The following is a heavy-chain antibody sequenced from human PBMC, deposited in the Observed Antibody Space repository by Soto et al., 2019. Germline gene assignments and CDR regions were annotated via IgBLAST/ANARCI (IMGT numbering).Heavy chain of an antibody. V-gene: IGHV3-9*01. Sequence: PGGSLRLSCAASGFTFDDYAMHWVRQGPGKGLEWVSSISWNSGNLGYADSVKGRFTISRDNAKNSLYLQMNSLRGEDTALYYCARAIWGSYRSLGYWGQGTLVTVSS. CDR1: GFTFDDYA. J-gene: IGHJ4*02. D-gene: IGHD3-16*02. CDR3: ARAIWGSYRSLGY. CDR2: ISWNSGNL.